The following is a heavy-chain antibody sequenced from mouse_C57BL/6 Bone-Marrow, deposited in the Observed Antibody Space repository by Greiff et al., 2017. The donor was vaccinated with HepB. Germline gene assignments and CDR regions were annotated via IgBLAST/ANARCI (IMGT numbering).Heavy chain of an antibody. CDR2: INTGGTYT. CDR1: GFTFSTSG. D-gene: IGHD2-14*01. V-gene: IGHV5-6*01. J-gene: IGHJ2*01. Sequence: EVKLVESGGDLVKPGGSLKLSCVASGFTFSTSGMSWVRQTPEKRLEWVATINTGGTYTYYPASVKGRFTISKDTAKNTLFLQMNSMKSEDSAIYYCTRDRFDYYFDYWGQGTTLTVTS. CDR3: TRDRFDYYFDY.